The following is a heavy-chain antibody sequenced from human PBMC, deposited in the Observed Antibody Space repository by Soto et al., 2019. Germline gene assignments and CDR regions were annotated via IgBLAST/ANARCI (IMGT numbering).Heavy chain of an antibody. J-gene: IGHJ4*02. Sequence: PGGSLRLSCAASGFIFSSYSLNWVRQAPGKGLEWVSSISDGSSSINYADSVRGRFTISRDNAKNSLYLQMNNLRAEDTAVYFCARSYYDAGAYRFFDYWGQGTQVTVSS. CDR2: ISDGSSSI. CDR1: GFIFSSYS. CDR3: ARSYYDAGAYRFFDY. V-gene: IGHV3-21*01. D-gene: IGHD3-10*01.